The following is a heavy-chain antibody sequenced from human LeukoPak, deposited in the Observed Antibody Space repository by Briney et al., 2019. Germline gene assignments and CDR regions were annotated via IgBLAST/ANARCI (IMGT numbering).Heavy chain of an antibody. CDR2: INTNTGNP. J-gene: IGHJ4*02. CDR1: GYTFTSQY. V-gene: IGHV7-4-1*02. CDR3: ARLSGWEPYYFDY. D-gene: IGHD1-26*01. Sequence: ASVKVSCKASGYTFTSQYMHWVRQAPGQGLEWMGWINTNTGNPTYAQGFTGRFVFSLDTSVSTAYLQISSLKAEDTAVYYCARLSGWEPYYFDYWGQGTLVTVSS.